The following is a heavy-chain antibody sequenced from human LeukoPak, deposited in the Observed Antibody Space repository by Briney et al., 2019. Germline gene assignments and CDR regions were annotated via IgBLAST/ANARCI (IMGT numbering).Heavy chain of an antibody. J-gene: IGHJ4*02. CDR3: ARAGYSYADH. CDR1: GFTLSSYW. Sequence: GGSLRLSCAVSGFTLSSYWMSWVRQAPGKGLEWVANIKQDGSEKHYVDSVKGRFTISRDNVKKSLYLQMNSLRAEDTAVYYCARAGYSYADHWGQGTLVTVSS. V-gene: IGHV3-7*01. D-gene: IGHD5-18*01. CDR2: IKQDGSEK.